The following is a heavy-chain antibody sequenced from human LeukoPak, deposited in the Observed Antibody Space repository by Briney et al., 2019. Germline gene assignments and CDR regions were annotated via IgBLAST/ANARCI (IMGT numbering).Heavy chain of an antibody. CDR2: INHSGST. CDR1: GGSFSSYY. D-gene: IGHD3-22*01. V-gene: IGHV4-34*01. Sequence: SETLSLTCAVYGGSFSSYYWSWICQPPGKGLEWIGEINHSGSTNYNPSLRSRVTISVDTSKNQFSLKLSSVTAADTAVYYCARGNLYYYDSSGYYFKFDYWGQGTLVTVSS. CDR3: ARGNLYYYDSSGYYFKFDY. J-gene: IGHJ4*02.